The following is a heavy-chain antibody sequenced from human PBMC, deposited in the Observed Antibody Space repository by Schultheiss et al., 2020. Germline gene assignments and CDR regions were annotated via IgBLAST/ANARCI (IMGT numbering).Heavy chain of an antibody. D-gene: IGHD3-10*01. CDR1: GGSFSGYY. Sequence: SETLSLTCAVYGGSFSGYYWSWIRQPPGKGLEWIGYIYYSGSTNYNPSLKSRVTISVDTSKNQFSLKLSSVTAADTAVYYCAKDPWFGEYLPVLPAFDPWGQGTLVTVSS. J-gene: IGHJ5*02. CDR2: IYYSGST. CDR3: AKDPWFGEYLPVLPAFDP. V-gene: IGHV4-59*12.